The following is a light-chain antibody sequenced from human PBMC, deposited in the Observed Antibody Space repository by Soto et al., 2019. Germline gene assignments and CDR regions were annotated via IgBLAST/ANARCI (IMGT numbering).Light chain of an antibody. CDR3: SSYTSSTTSWV. CDR2: DVS. V-gene: IGLV2-14*03. CDR1: SSDVGG. J-gene: IGLJ3*02. Sequence: QSVLTQPASVSGSPGQSITISCTGTSSDVGGLSWYQQHPGKAPKLMIYDVSNRPSGVSNRFSGSKSGNTASLTISGLQAEDEADYYCSSYTSSTTSWVFGGGTKLTVL.